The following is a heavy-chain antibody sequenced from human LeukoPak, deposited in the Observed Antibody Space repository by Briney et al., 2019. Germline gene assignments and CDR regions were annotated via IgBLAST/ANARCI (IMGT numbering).Heavy chain of an antibody. V-gene: IGHV3-30*18. CDR2: ISYDGSNK. CDR3: AKEGRGFGESPEGWFDP. J-gene: IGHJ5*02. CDR1: GFXFSSYG. D-gene: IGHD3-10*01. Sequence: GRSLRLSCAASGFXFSSYGIHWVRQAPGKGLEWVAVISYDGSNKYYADSVKGRFTISRDNSKNTLYLQMNSLRAEDTAVYCCAKEGRGFGESPEGWFDPWGQGTMVTVSS.